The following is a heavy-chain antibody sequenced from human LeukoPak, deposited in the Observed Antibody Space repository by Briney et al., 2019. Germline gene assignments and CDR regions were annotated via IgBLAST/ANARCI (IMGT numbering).Heavy chain of an antibody. Sequence: KPGGSLRPSCAASGFTFSDYYMSWIRQAPGKGLEWVSYISSSGSTIYYADSVKGRFTISRDNAKNSLYLQMNSLRAEDTAVYYCARVARIVGATSLDYWGQGTLVTVSS. D-gene: IGHD1-26*01. J-gene: IGHJ4*02. V-gene: IGHV3-11*01. CDR2: ISSSGSTI. CDR3: ARVARIVGATSLDY. CDR1: GFTFSDYY.